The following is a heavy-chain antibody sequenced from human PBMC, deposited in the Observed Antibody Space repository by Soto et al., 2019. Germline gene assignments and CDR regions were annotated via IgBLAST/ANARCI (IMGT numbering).Heavy chain of an antibody. D-gene: IGHD3-3*01. J-gene: IGHJ4*02. CDR3: ASDQAVGFGVVTSRSLDY. Sequence: QVQLVESGGGVVQPGRSLRLSCAASGFTFSSYAMHWVRQAPGKGLEWVAVISYDGSNKYYADSVKGRFTISRDNSKNTLNLQMNSLRDEDTAVYYCASDQAVGFGVVTSRSLDYWGQGTLVTVSS. CDR1: GFTFSSYA. V-gene: IGHV3-30-3*01. CDR2: ISYDGSNK.